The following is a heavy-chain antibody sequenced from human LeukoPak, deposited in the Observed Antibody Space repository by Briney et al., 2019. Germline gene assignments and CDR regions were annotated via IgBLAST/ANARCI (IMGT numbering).Heavy chain of an antibody. CDR3: ARGVVIVPNYYYYMDV. J-gene: IGHJ6*03. Sequence: ASVKVSCKASGYTFTSYDINWVRQATGQGLEWMGWMNPNSGNTGYAQKFQGRVTMIRNTSISTSYMELSSLRSEDTAVYYCARGVVIVPNYYYYMDVWGKGTTVTVSS. V-gene: IGHV1-8*01. CDR2: MNPNSGNT. D-gene: IGHD2-21*01. CDR1: GYTFTSYD.